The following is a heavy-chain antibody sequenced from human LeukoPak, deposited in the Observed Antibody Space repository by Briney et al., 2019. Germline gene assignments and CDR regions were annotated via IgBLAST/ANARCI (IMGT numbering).Heavy chain of an antibody. Sequence: GASVKVSCKASGYTFTGYYMHWVRQAPGQGLEWMGWINPNSGGTNYAQKFQGWVTMTRDTSISTAYMELSRLRSDDTAVYYCARDLPPRAGWFGGSRFDPWGQGTLVTVSS. CDR1: GYTFTGYY. CDR2: INPNSGGT. D-gene: IGHD3-10*01. J-gene: IGHJ5*02. CDR3: ARDLPPRAGWFGGSRFDP. V-gene: IGHV1-2*04.